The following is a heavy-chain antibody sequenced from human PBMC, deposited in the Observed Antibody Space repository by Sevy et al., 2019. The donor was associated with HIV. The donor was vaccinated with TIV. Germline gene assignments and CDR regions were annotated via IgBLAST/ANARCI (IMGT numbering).Heavy chain of an antibody. CDR2: ISKSGSTP. Sequence: GGSLRLSCAASGFTLSQHNMNWVRQAPGKGLEWISYISKSGSTPYFADSVRGRFTISRDNAKNSLFLEMHSLTDEDTAVYYCAREENRELGTIPLDSWGRGIQVTVSS. J-gene: IGHJ4*02. CDR3: AREENRELGTIPLDS. CDR1: GFTLSQHN. D-gene: IGHD7-27*01. V-gene: IGHV3-48*02.